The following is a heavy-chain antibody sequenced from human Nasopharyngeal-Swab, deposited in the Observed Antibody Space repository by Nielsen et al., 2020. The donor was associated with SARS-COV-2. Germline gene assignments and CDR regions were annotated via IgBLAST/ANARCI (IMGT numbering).Heavy chain of an antibody. Sequence: SETLSLTCSVSGASISNRTYYWGWIRQSPEKGRQWIGTVFYTGTYYNPSLQSRVTISVDTSKHQFSLKLTSVTAADTAVYYCVRDESGDYLGLPFDSWGPGTLVTVSS. V-gene: IGHV4-39*07. CDR3: VRDESGDYLGLPFDS. CDR2: VFYTGT. D-gene: IGHD4-17*01. J-gene: IGHJ4*02. CDR1: GASISNRTYY.